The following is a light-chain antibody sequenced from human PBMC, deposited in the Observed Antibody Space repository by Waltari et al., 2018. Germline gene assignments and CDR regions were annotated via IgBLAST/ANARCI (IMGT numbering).Light chain of an antibody. J-gene: IGKJ1*01. CDR1: QSLVHSDGNIY. Sequence: DVVMTQSPPSLPVTLGQPASISCTSSQSLVHSDGNIYLNWCKQRPGQPPRRLCHRGSNRNSGVPDRCSGSGSGTDFTRKISRVEAEDVGVYYCMQGTHWPWTFGQGTNVEIK. CDR2: RGS. V-gene: IGKV2-30*02. CDR3: MQGTHWPWT.